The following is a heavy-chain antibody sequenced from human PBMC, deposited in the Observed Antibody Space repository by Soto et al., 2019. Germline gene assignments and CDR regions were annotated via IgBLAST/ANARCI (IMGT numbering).Heavy chain of an antibody. J-gene: IGHJ6*02. Sequence: PGGSLRLSCAASGFTFSSYGMHWVRQAPGKGLEWVAVTWYDGSNKYYADSVKGRFTISRDNSKNTLYLQMNSLRAEDTAVYYCARGGYSYGRYYYYGMDVWGQGTTVTVSS. V-gene: IGHV3-33*01. CDR2: TWYDGSNK. CDR3: ARGGYSYGRYYYYGMDV. D-gene: IGHD5-18*01. CDR1: GFTFSSYG.